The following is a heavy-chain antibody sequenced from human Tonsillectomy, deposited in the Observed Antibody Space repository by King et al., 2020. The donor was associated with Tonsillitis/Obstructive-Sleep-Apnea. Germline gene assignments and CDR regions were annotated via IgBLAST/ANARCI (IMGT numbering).Heavy chain of an antibody. CDR2: ITSNGGGT. CDR3: VKGAGGYYDY. D-gene: IGHD3-22*01. CDR1: GFTFSSSS. Sequence: VQLVESGGGLVQPGGSLRLSCSASGFTFSSSSMHWGRQGPGKGLEYVSAITSNGGGTYYADSVKGRFTISRDNSKNTLYLQMSSLRADDTAVYYCVKGAGGYYDYWGQGTLVTVSS. J-gene: IGHJ4*02. V-gene: IGHV3-64D*06.